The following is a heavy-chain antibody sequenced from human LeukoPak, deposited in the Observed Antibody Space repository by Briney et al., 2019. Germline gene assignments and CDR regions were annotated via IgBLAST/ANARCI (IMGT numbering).Heavy chain of an antibody. CDR3: ARLDMIVVVTFDY. Sequence: SETLSLTCTVSGGSISSSSYYWGWVRQPPGKGLEWIGRIYYSGSTYYNLSLKSRVTISVDTSKNQFSLKLSSVTAADTAVYYCARLDMIVVVTFDYWGQGTLVTVSS. CDR1: GGSISSSSYY. J-gene: IGHJ4*02. CDR2: IYYSGST. D-gene: IGHD3-22*01. V-gene: IGHV4-39*01.